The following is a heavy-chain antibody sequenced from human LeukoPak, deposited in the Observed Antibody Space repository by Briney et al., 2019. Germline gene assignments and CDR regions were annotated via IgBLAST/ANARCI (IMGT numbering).Heavy chain of an antibody. V-gene: IGHV3-48*03. CDR2: ISNSGNTI. CDR1: EFIFSGYE. CDR3: ARSPLADYFDY. J-gene: IGHJ4*02. Sequence: GGSLRLSCAASEFIFSGYEMNWVRQAPGKGLEWVSYISNSGNTIYYADSVKGRFTISRDNAKSSLHLQMNSLRAEDTAIYYCARSPLADYFDYWGQGTLVTVSS. D-gene: IGHD3-3*02.